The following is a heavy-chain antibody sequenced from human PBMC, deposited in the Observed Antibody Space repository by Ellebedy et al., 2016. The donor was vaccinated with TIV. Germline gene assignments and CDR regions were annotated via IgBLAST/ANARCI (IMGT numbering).Heavy chain of an antibody. V-gene: IGHV4-59*12. Sequence: SETLSLTCTVSGGSISSYYWSWIRQPPGKGLEWIGYIYYSGSTNYNPSLKSRVTISVDTSKNQFSLKLSSVTTADTAIYYCARDTFGGWSGFDYWGQGSLVTVSS. CDR2: IYYSGST. CDR1: GGSISSYY. CDR3: ARDTFGGWSGFDY. D-gene: IGHD3-3*01. J-gene: IGHJ4*02.